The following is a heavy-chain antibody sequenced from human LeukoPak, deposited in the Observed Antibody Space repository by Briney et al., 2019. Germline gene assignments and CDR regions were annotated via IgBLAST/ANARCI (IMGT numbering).Heavy chain of an antibody. CDR1: GFTFSSYA. CDR3: AKGPLRGTAAAIDY. Sequence: SGGSLRLSCAASGFTFSSYAMSWVRQAPGKGLEWVAVISYDGRNKHYPDSVKGRFTNSRDISTDTLWLQMDSLRTEDTAVYYCAKGPLRGTAAAIDYWGQGTLVTVSS. V-gene: IGHV3-30*18. D-gene: IGHD2-2*01. CDR2: ISYDGRNK. J-gene: IGHJ4*02.